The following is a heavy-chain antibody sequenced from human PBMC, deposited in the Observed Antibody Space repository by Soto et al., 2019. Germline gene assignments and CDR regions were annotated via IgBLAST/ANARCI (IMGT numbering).Heavy chain of an antibody. CDR1: GASINSGGYY. D-gene: IGHD1-26*01. CDR2: IYFSGST. CDR3: AGGNAWEVRLAC. V-gene: IGHV4-31*03. Sequence: QVQLQESGPGLVKPSQTLSLTCTVSGASINSGGYYWSWIRQLPGKGLEWIGYIYFSGSTYYNPSLESRVTISLDTSQNQFALKLRSVTAADTAVYYGAGGNAWEVRLACWGQGTLVTVSS. J-gene: IGHJ4*02.